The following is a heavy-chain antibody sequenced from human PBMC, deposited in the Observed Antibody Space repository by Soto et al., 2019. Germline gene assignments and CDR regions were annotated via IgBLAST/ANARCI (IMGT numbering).Heavy chain of an antibody. CDR1: GFNFSSYA. CDR3: AKLSSDSSGYYFDY. J-gene: IGHJ4*02. V-gene: IGHV3-23*01. D-gene: IGHD3-22*01. Sequence: GGSLRLSCAASGFNFSSYAMSWVRQAPGKGLEWVSAISGSGGSTYYADSVKGRFTISRDNSKNTLYLQMNSLRAEDTAVYYCAKLSSDSSGYYFDYWGQGTLVTVSS. CDR2: ISGSGGST.